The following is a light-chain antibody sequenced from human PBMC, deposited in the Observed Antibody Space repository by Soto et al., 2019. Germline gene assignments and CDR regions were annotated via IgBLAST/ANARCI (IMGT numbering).Light chain of an antibody. V-gene: IGKV1-39*01. J-gene: IGKJ2*01. CDR1: QSVRTS. Sequence: DIQMTQSPSSLSASVGDSVTITCRASQSVRTSLSWYQQKPGKAPKLLIYDASNLYSGVPSRFSGSESGAEFTLTISSLQPEDCATYYCQQSHGFPYTFGQGTTLDIK. CDR3: QQSHGFPYT. CDR2: DAS.